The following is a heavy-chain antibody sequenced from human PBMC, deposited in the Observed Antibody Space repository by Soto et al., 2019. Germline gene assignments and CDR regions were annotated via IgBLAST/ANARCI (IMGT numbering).Heavy chain of an antibody. D-gene: IGHD2-15*01. J-gene: IGHJ4*02. CDR3: ARDYRVSVVAATLYY. CDR2: ISYDGSNK. CDR1: GFTFSSYA. Sequence: QVQLVESGGGVVQPGRSLRLSCAASGFTFSSYAMHWVRQAPGKGLEWVAVISYDGSNKYYADSVKGRFTISRDNSKNTLYLQMNSLRAEDTAVYYCARDYRVSVVAATLYYWGQGTLVTVSS. V-gene: IGHV3-30-3*01.